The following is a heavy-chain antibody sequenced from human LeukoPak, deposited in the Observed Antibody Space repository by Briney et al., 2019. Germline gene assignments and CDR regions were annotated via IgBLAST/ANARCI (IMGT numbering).Heavy chain of an antibody. J-gene: IGHJ5*02. D-gene: IGHD3-10*01. Sequence: PGGSLRLSCAASGFTVDSNYLSWVRQAPGKGLEWIGSIYDSGSTYYNPSLESRVTISVDTSKNQFSLKLNSVTAADTAVYYCARHYGPWGQGTLVTVSS. CDR1: GFTVDSNY. CDR3: ARHYGP. V-gene: IGHV4-39*01. CDR2: IYDSGST.